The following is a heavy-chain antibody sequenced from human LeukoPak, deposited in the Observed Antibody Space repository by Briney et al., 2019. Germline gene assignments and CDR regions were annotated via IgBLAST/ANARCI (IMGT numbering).Heavy chain of an antibody. J-gene: IGHJ4*02. Sequence: AASVKVSCKTSGYTFSSYGITWVRQAPGQGLEWVGWIRGDNGDTNYAQKLQGRVTMTTDTSTSTAYMELRSLGSDETAVYYCARVGLSTGYYFFDYWGQGALVTVSS. CDR1: GYTFSSYG. V-gene: IGHV1-18*01. CDR2: IRGDNGDT. CDR3: ARVGLSTGYYFFDY. D-gene: IGHD3-9*01.